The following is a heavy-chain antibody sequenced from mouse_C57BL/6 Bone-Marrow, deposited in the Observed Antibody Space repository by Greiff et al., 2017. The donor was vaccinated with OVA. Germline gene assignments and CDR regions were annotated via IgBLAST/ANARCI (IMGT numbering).Heavy chain of an antibody. CDR1: GYTFTSYW. V-gene: IGHV1-72*01. CDR2: IDPNSGGT. CDR3: AREEDDGYLWFAY. Sequence: QVQLQQPGAELVKPGASVKLSCKASGYTFTSYWMHWVKQRPGRGLEWIGRIDPNSGGTKYNEKFKSKATLTVDKPSSTAYMQLSSLTSEDSAVYYWAREEDDGYLWFAYWGQGTLVTVSA. J-gene: IGHJ3*01. D-gene: IGHD2-3*01.